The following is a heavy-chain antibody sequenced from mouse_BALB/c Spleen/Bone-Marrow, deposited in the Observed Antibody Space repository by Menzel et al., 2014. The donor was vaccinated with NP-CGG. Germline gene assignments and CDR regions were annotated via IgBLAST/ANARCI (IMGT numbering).Heavy chain of an antibody. D-gene: IGHD2-4*01. CDR1: GFNIKDYY. Sequence: VQLQQSGAELVRPGALVKLSCKVSGFNIKDYYMHWVKQRPEQGLEWIGRIDPANGNTKYDPKFQGKATITADPSSNTAYLQLSSLTSEDTAVYYCARYDYGVYFDYWGQGTTLTVSS. V-gene: IGHV14-1*02. J-gene: IGHJ2*01. CDR3: ARYDYGVYFDY. CDR2: IDPANGNT.